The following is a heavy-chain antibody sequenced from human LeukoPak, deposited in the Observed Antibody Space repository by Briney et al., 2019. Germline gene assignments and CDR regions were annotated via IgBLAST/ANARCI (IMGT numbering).Heavy chain of an antibody. CDR2: IYYSGNT. CDR3: ARLQIGGSYYFDY. J-gene: IGHJ4*02. V-gene: IGHV4-59*08. Sequence: SESLSLTCTVSGGSTSIYYWSWIRQPPGKGLEWLGYIYYSGNTNYNPSLNSRVTISVDTSKNQFSLRLSSVTAADTAVYYCARLQIGGSYYFDYWGQGTLVTVSS. CDR1: GGSTSIYY. D-gene: IGHD3-16*01.